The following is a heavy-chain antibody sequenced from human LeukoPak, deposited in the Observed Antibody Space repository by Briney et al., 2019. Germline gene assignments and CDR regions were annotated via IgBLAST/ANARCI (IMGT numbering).Heavy chain of an antibody. Sequence: GGSLRLSCAASGFTFNTYAMSWVRQAPGKGLEWVSGITGTGGNTYYADSVKGRFTISRDNSKSTLYLQMISLTAEDTAIYYCAKATGNLGNWGQGTLVTVSS. J-gene: IGHJ4*02. V-gene: IGHV3-23*01. CDR2: ITGTGGNT. CDR1: GFTFNTYA. D-gene: IGHD1-1*01. CDR3: AKATGNLGN.